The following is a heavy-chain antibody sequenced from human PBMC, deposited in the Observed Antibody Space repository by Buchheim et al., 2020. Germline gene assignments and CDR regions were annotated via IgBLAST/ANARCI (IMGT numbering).Heavy chain of an antibody. V-gene: IGHV3-30*04. CDR2: ISYDGSNK. CDR3: ARDRVYMGLLGMDV. D-gene: IGHD5/OR15-5a*01. J-gene: IGHJ6*02. Sequence: QVQLVESGGGVVQPGRSLRLSCAASGFTFSSYAMHWVRQAPGKGLEWVAVISYDGSNKYYADSVKGRFTISRDNSKNTLYLKMNSLRAEDTAVYYCARDRVYMGLLGMDVWGQGTT. CDR1: GFTFSSYA.